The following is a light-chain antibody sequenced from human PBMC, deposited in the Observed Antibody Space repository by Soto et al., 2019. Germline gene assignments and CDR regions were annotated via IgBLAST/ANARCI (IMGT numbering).Light chain of an antibody. V-gene: IGKV1-5*03. J-gene: IGKJ1*01. CDR1: QTISSW. Sequence: DIQMTQSPSTLSGSVRDRVTITCRASQTISSWLDWYQQKPGKAPKLLIYKASTLKSGVPSSFSGSGSGTEFTLTISSLQPDDFATYYCEHYNSYSEAVGQVTKVDIK. CDR2: KAS. CDR3: EHYNSYSEA.